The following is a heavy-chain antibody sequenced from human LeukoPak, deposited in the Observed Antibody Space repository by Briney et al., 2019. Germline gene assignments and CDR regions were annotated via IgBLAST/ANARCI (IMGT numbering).Heavy chain of an antibody. Sequence: GASVKVSCKASGYTFTSYGISWVRQAPGQGPEWMGWISAYSTYNGNTNYAQRFQGRVTMTTDTSTSTAYMELRSLRSDDTAVYYCTRDLGQWLLQGIFFDYWGQGTLVTVSS. CDR2: ISAYSTYNGNT. CDR1: GYTFTSYG. V-gene: IGHV1-18*01. J-gene: IGHJ4*02. D-gene: IGHD5-12*01. CDR3: TRDLGQWLLQGIFFDY.